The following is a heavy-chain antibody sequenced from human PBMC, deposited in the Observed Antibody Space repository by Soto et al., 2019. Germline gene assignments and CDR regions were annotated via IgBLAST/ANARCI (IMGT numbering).Heavy chain of an antibody. CDR3: TRDQGGSYDSWFDP. V-gene: IGHV3-21*06. Sequence: EVQLVESGGGLVKPGGSLRLSCSFTFNSYSLNWVRQAPGKGLEWVSSISSGSAYIKYADSVKGRFTISRDNANNFLYIQMSNLRVDDTALYYCTRDQGGSYDSWFDPCGQGTLVTVSS. D-gene: IGHD1-26*01. CDR2: ISSGSAYI. CDR1: TFNSYS. J-gene: IGHJ5*02.